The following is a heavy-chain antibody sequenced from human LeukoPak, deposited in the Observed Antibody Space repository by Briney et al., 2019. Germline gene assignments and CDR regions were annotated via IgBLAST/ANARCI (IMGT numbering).Heavy chain of an antibody. CDR3: AREASGVSYLGGLDV. Sequence: GGSLRLSCAASGFTFGDYYMSWIRQAPGKGLEWVSYISSSGGTIYYADSVKGRFTISRDNAKNSLYLQMNSLRAEDTAVYYCAREASGVSYLGGLDVWGQGTTVTVSS. J-gene: IGHJ6*02. V-gene: IGHV3-11*01. D-gene: IGHD6-13*01. CDR2: ISSSGGTI. CDR1: GFTFGDYY.